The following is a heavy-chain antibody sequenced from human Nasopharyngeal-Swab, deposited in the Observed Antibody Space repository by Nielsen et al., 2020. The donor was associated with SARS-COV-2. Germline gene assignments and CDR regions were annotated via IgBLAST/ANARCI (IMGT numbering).Heavy chain of an antibody. J-gene: IGHJ6*03. D-gene: IGHD3/OR15-3a*01. V-gene: IGHV1-69*13. Sequence: SVKVSCKASGGTFSSYAISWVRQAPGQGLEWMGGIIPIFGTANYAQKFQGRVTITADESTSTAYMELSSLRSEDTAVYYCVSAEGRTGYYYYMDVWGKGTTVTVSS. CDR1: GGTFSSYA. CDR2: IIPIFGTA. CDR3: VSAEGRTGYYYYMDV.